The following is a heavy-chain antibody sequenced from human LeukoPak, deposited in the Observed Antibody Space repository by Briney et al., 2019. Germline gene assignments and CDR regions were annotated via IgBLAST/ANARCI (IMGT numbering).Heavy chain of an antibody. V-gene: IGHV3-48*01. Sequence: GGSLRLSCAASGFTFSSYSMSWVRQAPGKGLEWVSYISSSSSTIYYADSVKGRFTISRDNAKNSLYLQMNSLRAEDTAVYYCAREVCSGGSCHKGYYFDYWGQGTLVTVSS. D-gene: IGHD2-15*01. J-gene: IGHJ4*02. CDR2: ISSSSSTI. CDR1: GFTFSSYS. CDR3: AREVCSGGSCHKGYYFDY.